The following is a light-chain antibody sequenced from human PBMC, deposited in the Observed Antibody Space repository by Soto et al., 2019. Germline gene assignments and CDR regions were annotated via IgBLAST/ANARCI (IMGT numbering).Light chain of an antibody. J-gene: IGKJ2*01. CDR3: QQYNSYSQDT. V-gene: IGKV1-5*01. CDR2: DAS. CDR1: QSISSW. Sequence: DIQMTQSPSTLSASVGDRVTITCRASQSISSWLAWYQQKPGKAPKLLIYDASSLECGVPSRFSGSGSGTEFTLTISSLQPDDFATYYCQQYNSYSQDTFGQGTKLEIK.